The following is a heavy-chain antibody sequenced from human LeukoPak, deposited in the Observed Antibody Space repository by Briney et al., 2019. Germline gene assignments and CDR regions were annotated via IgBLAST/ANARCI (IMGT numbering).Heavy chain of an antibody. V-gene: IGHV4-61*09. Sequence: SETLSLTCTVSGGSINSGSYYWSWIRQPAGKGLEWIAHIYSSGSTDYNPSLKSRVTISVDTSKNQFSLKLSSVTAADTAVYYCAREVGSSGWVGSWGQGTLVTVSS. CDR2: IYSSGST. CDR3: AREVGSSGWVGS. CDR1: GGSINSGSYY. D-gene: IGHD6-19*01. J-gene: IGHJ4*02.